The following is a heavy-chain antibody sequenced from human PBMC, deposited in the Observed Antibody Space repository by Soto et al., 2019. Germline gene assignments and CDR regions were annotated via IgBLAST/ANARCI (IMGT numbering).Heavy chain of an antibody. V-gene: IGHV4-34*01. D-gene: IGHD2-15*01. J-gene: IGHJ4*02. CDR3: ASAAPRYCSGGSCSSGTDY. Sequence: QVQLQQWGAGLLKPSETLSLTCAVYGGSFSGYYWSWIRQPPGKGLEWIGEINHSGSTNYNPSLTSPVTLSVDTSTTPFSLKLSSVPAADTAVYYCASAAPRYCSGGSCSSGTDYWGQGTLVTVSS. CDR2: INHSGST. CDR1: GGSFSGYY.